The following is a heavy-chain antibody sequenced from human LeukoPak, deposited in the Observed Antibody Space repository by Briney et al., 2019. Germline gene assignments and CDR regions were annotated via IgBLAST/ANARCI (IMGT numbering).Heavy chain of an antibody. CDR2: ISYDGSNK. CDR1: GFTFNSYG. J-gene: IGHJ4*02. D-gene: IGHD3-22*01. Sequence: GGSLRLSCAASGFTFNSYGMHWVRQAPGKGLEWVAVISYDGSNKYYADSVKGRFTISRDNSKNTLYLQMNSLRAEDTAVYYCAKVLNYYDSSGPFDYWGQGTLVTVSS. CDR3: AKVLNYYDSSGPFDY. V-gene: IGHV3-30*18.